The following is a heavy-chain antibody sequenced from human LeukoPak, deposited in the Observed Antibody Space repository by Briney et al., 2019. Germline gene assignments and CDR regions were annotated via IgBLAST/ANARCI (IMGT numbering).Heavy chain of an antibody. CDR2: INHSGST. V-gene: IGHV4-34*01. CDR3: ARGAPGFLPYGMDV. J-gene: IGHJ6*02. Sequence: SESLSHTYAVYVGSFSGYYWSWIRQPPGKGLEWIGEINHSGSTNYNPSLKSRVTISVDTSKNQFSLKLNSVTAADTAVYYCARGAPGFLPYGMDVWGQGXTVTVSS. CDR1: VGSFSGYY. D-gene: IGHD3-3*01.